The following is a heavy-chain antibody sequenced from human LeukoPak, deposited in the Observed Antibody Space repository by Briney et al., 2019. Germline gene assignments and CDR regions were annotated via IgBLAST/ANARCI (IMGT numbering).Heavy chain of an antibody. Sequence: PGGSLRLSCAASGFTFSSYGMHWVRQAPGKGLEWVAVIWYDGGNKYYADSVKGRFTISRDNSKNTLYLQMNSLRAEDTAVYYCAKEGDIVVVPAAMDYWGQGTLVTVSS. CDR2: IWYDGGNK. V-gene: IGHV3-33*06. D-gene: IGHD2-2*01. J-gene: IGHJ4*02. CDR1: GFTFSSYG. CDR3: AKEGDIVVVPAAMDY.